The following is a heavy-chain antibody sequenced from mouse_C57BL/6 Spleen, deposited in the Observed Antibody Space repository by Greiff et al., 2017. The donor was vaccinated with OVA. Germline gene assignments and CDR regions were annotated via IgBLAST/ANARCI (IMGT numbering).Heavy chain of an antibody. D-gene: IGHD1-1*01. CDR3: AREDYYGSSSFAY. V-gene: IGHV1-55*01. J-gene: IGHJ3*01. CDR2: IYPGSGST. Sequence: QVQLQQPGAELVKPGASVKMSCKASGYTFTSYWITWVKQRPGQGLEWIGDIYPGSGSTNYNEKFKSKATLTVDTSSSTAYMQLSSLTSEDSAVYYCAREDYYGSSSFAYWGQGTLVTVSA. CDR1: GYTFTSYW.